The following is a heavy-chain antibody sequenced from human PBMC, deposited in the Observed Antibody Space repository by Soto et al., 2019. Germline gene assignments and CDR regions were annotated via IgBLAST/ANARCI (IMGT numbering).Heavy chain of an antibody. CDR3: AREARGGWYYY. V-gene: IGHV4-31*03. Sequence: TLSLPCTVSGGSLSSGCYYWSWIRQHPGKGLEWIGYIYYSGSTYYNPSLKSRFTISVDTSKNQFSLKLSSFTSADTAVYYCAREARGGWYYYWGQGTLVTVSS. D-gene: IGHD6-19*01. CDR2: IYYSGST. J-gene: IGHJ4*02. CDR1: GGSLSSGCYY.